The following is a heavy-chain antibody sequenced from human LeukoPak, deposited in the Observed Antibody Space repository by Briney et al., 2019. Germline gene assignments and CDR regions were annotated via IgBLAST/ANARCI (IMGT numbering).Heavy chain of an antibody. CDR3: ARANSNHDAFDI. CDR2: ISSSSSYI. J-gene: IGHJ3*02. V-gene: IGHV3-21*01. Sequence: GGSLRLSCAASAFSLNAYNMNWVRQAPGKGLEWVSSISSSSSYIYYADSVKGRFTISRDNAKNSLYLQMNSLRAEDTAVYYCARANSNHDAFDIWGQGTMVTVSS. CDR1: AFSLNAYN. D-gene: IGHD4-11*01.